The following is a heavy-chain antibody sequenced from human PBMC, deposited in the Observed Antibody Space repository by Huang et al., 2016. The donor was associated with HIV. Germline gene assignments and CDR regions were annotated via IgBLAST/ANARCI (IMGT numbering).Heavy chain of an antibody. D-gene: IGHD5-12*01. Sequence: QVQLVESGGGVVQPGRSLILSCAAFIFTFSNYAMLWDRQAPGKGLEWVVVISYDGKNKYYADSVKGRFTISRDNSKNTLYLQMNSLRAEDTAVYYCARDLWLRDLYYYYYMDVWGKGTTVTVSS. V-gene: IGHV3-30*04. CDR1: IFTFSNYA. CDR3: ARDLWLRDLYYYYYMDV. J-gene: IGHJ6*03. CDR2: ISYDGKNK.